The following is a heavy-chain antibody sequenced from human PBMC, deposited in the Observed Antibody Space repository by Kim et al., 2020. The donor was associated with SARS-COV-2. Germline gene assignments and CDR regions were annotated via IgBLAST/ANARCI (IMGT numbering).Heavy chain of an antibody. V-gene: IGHV3-11*01. CDR3: ARVQPDSSGYYYGTYYYYGLDV. D-gene: IGHD3-22*01. J-gene: IGHJ6*02. CDR1: GFTFSNYY. Sequence: GGSLRLSCAASGFTFSNYYMSWIRQAPGKGLEWVSYIRCSGTYIYYADSVKGRFTISRDNAKNSLYLQLNSLGAEDTAVYYCARVQPDSSGYYYGTYYYYGLDVWGQGTTVTVSS. CDR2: IRCSGTYI.